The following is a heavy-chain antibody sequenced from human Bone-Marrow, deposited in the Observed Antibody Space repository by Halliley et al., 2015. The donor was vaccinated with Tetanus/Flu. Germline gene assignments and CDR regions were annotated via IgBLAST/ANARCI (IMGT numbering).Heavy chain of an antibody. D-gene: IGHD5-12*01. CDR3: ARAPGDGYNPGPFDY. J-gene: IGHJ4*02. Sequence: IWFDGTSKYYADFVRGRFTISRDNSKNTLYLQMNSLRADDTAVYYCARAPGDGYNPGPFDYWGQGTLVTVSS. V-gene: IGHV3-33*01. CDR2: IWFDGTSK.